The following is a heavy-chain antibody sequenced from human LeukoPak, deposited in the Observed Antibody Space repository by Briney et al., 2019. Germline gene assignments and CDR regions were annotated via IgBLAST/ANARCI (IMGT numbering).Heavy chain of an antibody. CDR3: ARIRGGAHFGMDA. CDR2: SRNKVMSYTT. V-gene: IGHV3-72*01. D-gene: IGHD3-10*01. J-gene: IGHJ6*02. CDR1: GFTFSSYS. Sequence: GGPLRLSCAASGFTFSSYSMNWVRQAPGKGLEWVGRSRNKVMSYTTQYAASVKDRFTISRDDSKNSLYLDMNSLKIEDTAVYYCARIRGGAHFGMDAWGQGTTVTVSS.